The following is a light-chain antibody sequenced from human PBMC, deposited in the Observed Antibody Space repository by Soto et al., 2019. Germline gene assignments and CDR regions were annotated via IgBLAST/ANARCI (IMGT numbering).Light chain of an antibody. CDR2: GAS. CDR3: QLYNNWPRT. Sequence: EKGFTRWSGPGPWSLGERATLSCRASQSVSSSYLAWYQQKPGQAPRLLLYGASSRATGIPDRFSGSGSGTDFTLTISSLQSEDLAVYYSQLYNNWPRTFGPGTKVDIK. J-gene: IGKJ1*01. CDR1: QSVSSSY. V-gene: IGKV3-20*01.